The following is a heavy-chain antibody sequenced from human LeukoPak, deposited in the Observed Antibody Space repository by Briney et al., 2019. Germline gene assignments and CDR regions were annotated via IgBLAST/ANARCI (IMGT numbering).Heavy chain of an antibody. V-gene: IGHV3-23*01. J-gene: IGHJ4*02. CDR1: GFTFSSSA. CDR2: ISGSAGST. CDR3: ASVSGSGYYNY. D-gene: IGHD3-22*01. Sequence: GGSLRLSCTASGFTFSSSAMSWVRQAPGKGLEWVSDISGSAGSTYYADSVKGRFTISRDNAKNSLYLQMNSLRAEDTAVYYCASVSGSGYYNYWGQGTLVTVSS.